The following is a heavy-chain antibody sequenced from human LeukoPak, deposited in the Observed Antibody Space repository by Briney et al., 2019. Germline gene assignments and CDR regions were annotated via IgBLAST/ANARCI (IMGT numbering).Heavy chain of an antibody. J-gene: IGHJ4*02. CDR2: ISSSSSTI. CDR1: GFTFSSYP. Sequence: GGSLRLSCAASGFTFSSYPLNWVRQAPGKGLEWVSYISSSSSTIYYTDSVNGRFTISRDNARNSLYLQMINVRDEDTAVYYCARDSGVDAHIDYWGQGTLVTVSA. CDR3: ARDSGVDAHIDY. V-gene: IGHV3-48*02. D-gene: IGHD3-3*01.